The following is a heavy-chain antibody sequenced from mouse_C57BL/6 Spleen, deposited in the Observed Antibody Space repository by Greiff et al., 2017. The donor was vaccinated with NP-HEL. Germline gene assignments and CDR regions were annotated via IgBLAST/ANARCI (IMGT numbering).Heavy chain of an antibody. CDR1: GFTFSNYW. CDR2: IRLKSDNYAT. J-gene: IGHJ3*01. CDR3: TEITTWGFAY. Sequence: EVKLQESGGGLVQPGGSMKLSCVASGFTFSNYWMNWVRQSPEKGLEWVAQIRLKSDNYATHYAESVKGRFTISRDDSKSSVYLQMNNLRAEDTGIYYCTEITTWGFAYWGQGTLVTVSA. V-gene: IGHV6-3*01. D-gene: IGHD1-1*01.